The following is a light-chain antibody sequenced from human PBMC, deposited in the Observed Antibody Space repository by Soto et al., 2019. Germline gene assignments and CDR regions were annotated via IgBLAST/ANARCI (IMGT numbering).Light chain of an antibody. Sequence: AIQMTQSPSSLSASVGDSVTVTCRASQDIRSDVGGYQQKPGQAPKVLMYAASRLHSGVPSRFSGSGSGTNFVLTISSLQPEDVATYYCLQNNNYPLTFGGGTNVDIK. CDR1: QDIRSD. V-gene: IGKV1-6*01. CDR3: LQNNNYPLT. CDR2: AAS. J-gene: IGKJ4*01.